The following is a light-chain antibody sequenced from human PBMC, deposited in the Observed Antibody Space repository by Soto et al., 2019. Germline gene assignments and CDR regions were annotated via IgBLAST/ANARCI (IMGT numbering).Light chain of an antibody. CDR3: AAWDGSLNGHV. V-gene: IGLV1-44*01. CDR2: VTN. CDR1: TCNIGENS. Sequence: QSVLTQPPSVSGTLGQGVTISCSGSTCNIGENSVGWFQQLPGTAPKVLIYVTNKRPSGVPARFSASKSGTSAYLAISGLQSEDEADYYCAAWDGSLNGHVFGTGTKLTVL. J-gene: IGLJ1*01.